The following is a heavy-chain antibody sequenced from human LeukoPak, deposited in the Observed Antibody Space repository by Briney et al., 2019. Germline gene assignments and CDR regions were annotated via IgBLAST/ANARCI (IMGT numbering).Heavy chain of an antibody. Sequence: GGSLRLSCAASGFTFSTYWMHWVRQAPGKGLEWVSGISDTGGSTYYADSVKGRFTISRDNSKNTLYLQINNVSAEDTALYYCAKSSDGSTSFDYWGQGALVTVSS. CDR2: ISDTGGST. V-gene: IGHV3-23*01. J-gene: IGHJ4*02. CDR1: GFTFSTYW. CDR3: AKSSDGSTSFDY. D-gene: IGHD2-2*01.